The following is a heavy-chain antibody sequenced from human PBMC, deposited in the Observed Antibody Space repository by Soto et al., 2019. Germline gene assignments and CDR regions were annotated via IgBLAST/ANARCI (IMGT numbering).Heavy chain of an antibody. J-gene: IGHJ6*03. V-gene: IGHV3-9*01. CDR2: ISWKGGSI. CDR3: ATGPGGYYGSGSKKTWYYYYMDV. CDR1: GFTGDDYA. D-gene: IGHD3-10*01. Sequence: EVQLVESGGGLVQPGGSLRLSCAASGFTGDDYAFNWVRQAPGKGLEWVSGISWKGGSIGYADSVKGRFIISTDNAKNSLYLPLNSLKDEDTALYYCATGPGGYYGSGSKKTWYYYYMDVWGKGTTVTVSS.